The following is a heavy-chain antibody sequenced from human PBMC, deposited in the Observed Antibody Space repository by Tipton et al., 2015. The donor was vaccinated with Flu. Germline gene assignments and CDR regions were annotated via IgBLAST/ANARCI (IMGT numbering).Heavy chain of an antibody. CDR3: ARDVIVVDYYYYYGMDV. CDR2: INHSGST. D-gene: IGHD3-22*01. V-gene: IGHV4-34*01. J-gene: IGHJ6*02. CDR1: GGSFSGYY. Sequence: TLSLTCAVYGGSFSGYYWSWIRQPPGKGLEWIGEINHSGSTNYNPSLKSRVTISVDTSKNQFSLKLSSVTAADTAVYYCARDVIVVDYYYYYGMDVWGQGTTVTVSS.